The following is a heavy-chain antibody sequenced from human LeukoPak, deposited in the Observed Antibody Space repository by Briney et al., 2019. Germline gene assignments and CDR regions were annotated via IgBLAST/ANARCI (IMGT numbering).Heavy chain of an antibody. V-gene: IGHV3-23*01. Sequence: GGSLRLSCAASGFTFSSYSMNWVRQAPGKGLEWVSAISGSGGSTYYADSVKGRFTISRDNSKNTLYLQMNSLRAEDTAVYYCARELGGQLLYDYWGQGTLVTVSS. CDR1: GFTFSSYS. D-gene: IGHD2-2*02. J-gene: IGHJ4*02. CDR2: ISGSGGST. CDR3: ARELGGQLLYDY.